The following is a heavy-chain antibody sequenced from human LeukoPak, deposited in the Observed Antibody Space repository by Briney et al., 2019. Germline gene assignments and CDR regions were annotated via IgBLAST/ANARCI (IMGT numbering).Heavy chain of an antibody. V-gene: IGHV3-74*01. J-gene: IGHJ4*02. CDR3: AGGSLAYFDY. CDR2: INSDGSST. CDR1: GFTFSSYW. D-gene: IGHD6-6*01. Sequence: GGSLRLSCAPSGFTFSSYWMHWVRQAPGTGLVWVSRINSDGSSTSYADSVKGRFTISRDNAKNTLYLQMNSLRAEDTAVYYCAGGSLAYFDYWGQGTLVTVSS.